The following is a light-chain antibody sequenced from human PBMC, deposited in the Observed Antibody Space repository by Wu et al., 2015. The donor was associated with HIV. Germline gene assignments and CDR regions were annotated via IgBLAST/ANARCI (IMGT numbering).Light chain of an antibody. CDR2: GAS. V-gene: IGKV3-20*01. J-gene: IGKJ1*01. CDR1: QTITSSY. Sequence: EIVLTQSPGTLSLSPGERATLSCRASQTITSSYLAWYQQKPGQAPRLLIYGASVRATGIPDRVTGSVSGTDFTLTIDRLEPEDVATYYCQKYNTAPWTFGQGTKVEMK. CDR3: QKYNTAPWT.